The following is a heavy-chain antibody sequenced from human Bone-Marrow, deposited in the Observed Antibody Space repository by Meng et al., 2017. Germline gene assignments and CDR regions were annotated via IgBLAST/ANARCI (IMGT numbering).Heavy chain of an antibody. CDR2: IIPIFGTA. Sequence: QVQRVQSGAEVKKPGSSVKVSCKASGGTFSSYAISWVRQAPGQGLEWMGGIIPIFGTANYAQKFQGRVTITADESTSTAYMELSSLRSEDTAVYYCVVDIVVTTRAHFDYWGQGTLVTVSS. V-gene: IGHV1-69*01. CDR1: GGTFSSYA. D-gene: IGHD5-12*01. J-gene: IGHJ4*02. CDR3: VVDIVVTTRAHFDY.